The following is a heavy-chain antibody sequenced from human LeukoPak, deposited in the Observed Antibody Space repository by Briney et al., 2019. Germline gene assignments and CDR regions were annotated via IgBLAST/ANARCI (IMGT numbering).Heavy chain of an antibody. CDR1: GFTLGSYS. D-gene: IGHD3-10*01. CDR3: ARGTYYNSGSYYNRRDYFDY. V-gene: IGHV3-48*02. Sequence: SGGSLRLSCAASGFTLGSYSMNWVRQTPGKGLEWVSYISGSSNAIYYADSMKGRFTISRDNGKNSLYLQMNSLRDEDTAVYYYARGTYYNSGSYYNRRDYFDYWGQGTLVTVSS. CDR2: ISGSSNAI. J-gene: IGHJ4*02.